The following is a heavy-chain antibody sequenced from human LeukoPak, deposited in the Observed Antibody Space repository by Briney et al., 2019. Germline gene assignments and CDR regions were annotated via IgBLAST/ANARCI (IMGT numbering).Heavy chain of an antibody. CDR1: GYTFPSYD. V-gene: IGHV1-8*01. Sequence: ASVKVSYKASGYTFPSYDINWVRQATGQGLEWMGWMNPNSGNTGYAQKFQGRVTMTRNTSISTVYMELSSLRSEDTAVYYCARASSSWPSAVRHMDYWGQGTLVTVSS. CDR3: ARASSSWPSAVRHMDY. D-gene: IGHD6-13*01. CDR2: MNPNSGNT. J-gene: IGHJ4*02.